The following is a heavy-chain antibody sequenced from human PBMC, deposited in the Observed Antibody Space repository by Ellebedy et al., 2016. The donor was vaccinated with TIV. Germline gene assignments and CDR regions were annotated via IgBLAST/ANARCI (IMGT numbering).Heavy chain of an antibody. J-gene: IGHJ5*02. CDR2: IYYSGST. CDR1: GGSISSSSYY. CDR3: ARGPYQLGEYWFDP. Sequence: SETLSLTXTVSGGSISSSSYYWGWIRQPPGKGLEWIGSIYYSGSTYYNPSLKSRVTISVDTSKNQFSLKLSSVTAADTAVYYCARGPYQLGEYWFDPWGQGTLVTVSS. V-gene: IGHV4-39*01. D-gene: IGHD2-2*01.